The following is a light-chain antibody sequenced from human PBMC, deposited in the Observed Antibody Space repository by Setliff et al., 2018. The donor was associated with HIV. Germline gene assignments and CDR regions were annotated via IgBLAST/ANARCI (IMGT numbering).Light chain of an antibody. V-gene: IGKV3-15*01. CDR2: DAS. CDR1: QSVSSN. CDR3: QQYDNWPPKRT. J-gene: IGKJ1*01. Sequence: EIVMTQSPATLSVSPGERATLSCRASQSVSSNLAWYQQKPGQAPRLLIYDASTRATGIPARFSGSGSGAEFTLTISSLQSEDFAVYYCQQYDNWPPKRTFGQGTKVDIK.